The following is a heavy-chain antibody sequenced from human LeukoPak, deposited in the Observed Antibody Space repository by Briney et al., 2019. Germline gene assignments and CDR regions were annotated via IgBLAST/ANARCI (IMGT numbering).Heavy chain of an antibody. CDR2: IYHSGST. V-gene: IGHV4-30-2*01. CDR3: ARGRRVSLLKGGWFDP. D-gene: IGHD2-2*01. Sequence: SETLSLTCTVSGGSISSGGYYWSWIRQPPGKGLEWIGYIYHSGSTYYNPSLKSRVTISVDRSKNQFSLKLSSVTAADTAVYYCARGRRVSLLKGGWFDPWGQGTLVTVSS. J-gene: IGHJ5*02. CDR1: GGSISSGGYY.